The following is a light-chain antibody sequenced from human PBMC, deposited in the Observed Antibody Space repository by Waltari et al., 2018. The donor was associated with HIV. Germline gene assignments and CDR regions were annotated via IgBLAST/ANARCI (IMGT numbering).Light chain of an antibody. V-gene: IGKV2-28*01. Sequence: IVMTQSPLSLSVAPGEPATLSGTPNHRFLRANGYNSLDWILQSPGQSPQPLIYLASNRACGVPDRFSGSGSGTDVTLTISKVQAEDVGLYYCMQTLQAPWTFGQGTKMEIK. J-gene: IGKJ1*01. CDR1: HRFLRANGYNS. CDR2: LAS. CDR3: MQTLQAPWT.